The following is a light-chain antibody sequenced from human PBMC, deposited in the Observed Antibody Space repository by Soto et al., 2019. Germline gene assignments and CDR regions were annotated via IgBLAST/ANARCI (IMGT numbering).Light chain of an antibody. Sequence: EIVLTQSPGTLSLSPGERATLSCMASQSVSSNYLAWYQQKPGQTPRLLIYGASNRATGIPDRFSGSGSGTDFTLSISRLEPEDFAVYYCQQYVTSPLTFGGGTKVEIK. CDR2: GAS. V-gene: IGKV3-20*01. CDR3: QQYVTSPLT. CDR1: QSVSSNY. J-gene: IGKJ4*01.